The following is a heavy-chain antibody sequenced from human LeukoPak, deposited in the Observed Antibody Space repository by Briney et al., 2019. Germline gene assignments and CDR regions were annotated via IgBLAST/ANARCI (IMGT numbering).Heavy chain of an antibody. CDR2: IWYDGSNK. Sequence: GGSLRLSCAASGFTFSSYGMHWVRQAPGKGLEWVAVIWYDGSNKYYADSVKGRFTISRDNSKNTPYLQMNSLRAEDTAVYYCARGDYGEHLAVDYWGQGTLVTVSS. V-gene: IGHV3-33*01. CDR1: GFTFSSYG. J-gene: IGHJ4*02. CDR3: ARGDYGEHLAVDY. D-gene: IGHD4-17*01.